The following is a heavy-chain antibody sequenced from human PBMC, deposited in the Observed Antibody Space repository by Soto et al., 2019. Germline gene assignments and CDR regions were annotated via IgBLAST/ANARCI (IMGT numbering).Heavy chain of an antibody. CDR3: ARTEVAGTTGY. J-gene: IGHJ4*02. D-gene: IGHD1-7*01. CDR1: GGSISSGDYY. CDR2: IYYSGST. V-gene: IGHV4-30-4*01. Sequence: SETLSLTCTVSGGSISSGDYYWSWIRQPPGKGLEWIGYIYYSGSTYYNPSLKSRVTISVDTSKNQFSLKLSSVTAADTAVYYCARTEVAGTTGYWGQGALVTVSS.